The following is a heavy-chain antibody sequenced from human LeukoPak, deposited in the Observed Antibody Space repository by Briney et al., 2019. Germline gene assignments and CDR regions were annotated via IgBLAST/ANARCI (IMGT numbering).Heavy chain of an antibody. CDR1: GFTFSDYW. Sequence: GGSLRLSCAASGFTFSDYWMSWVPPGPGEGLEWVANIKQDGSAKNYVDSVKGPFTISRDNAKKSLYLQMNSLRAEDTAVYYCAPPPIAATGNWGQGTLVTVSS. V-gene: IGHV3-7*01. CDR3: APPPIAATGN. CDR2: IKQDGSAK. D-gene: IGHD6-13*01. J-gene: IGHJ4*02.